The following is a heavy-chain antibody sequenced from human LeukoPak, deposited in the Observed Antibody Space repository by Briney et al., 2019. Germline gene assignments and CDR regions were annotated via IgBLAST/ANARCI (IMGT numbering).Heavy chain of an antibody. D-gene: IGHD4-17*01. CDR1: GFTFTRHW. J-gene: IGHJ4*02. V-gene: IGHV3-7*01. CDR2: VKKDGNQ. CDR3: ARGPDYGDRLDYFDY. Sequence: GGSLRLSCAASGFTFTRHWMGWVRQAPGKGLEWVASVKKDGNQYSVDSVKGRFIISRDNARNSLSLQMSSLRVEDTAIYLCARGPDYGDRLDYFDYWGQGTLVTVSS.